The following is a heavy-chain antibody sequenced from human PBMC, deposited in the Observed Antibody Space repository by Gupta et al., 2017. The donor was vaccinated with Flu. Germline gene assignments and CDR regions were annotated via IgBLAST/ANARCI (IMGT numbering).Heavy chain of an antibody. D-gene: IGHD2-15*01. CDR3: TTDMVVVAANTETAFDI. CDR2: IKSKTDGGTT. V-gene: IGHV3-15*01. Sequence: EVQLVESGGGLVKPGGSLRLSCAASGFIFSNGWMSWVRKAPGKGREWVGRIKSKTDGGTTDYAAPVKGRFTISRDDSKNTLYLQMNSLKTEDTAVYYCTTDMVVVAANTETAFDIWGQGTMVTVSS. CDR1: GFIFSNGW. J-gene: IGHJ3*02.